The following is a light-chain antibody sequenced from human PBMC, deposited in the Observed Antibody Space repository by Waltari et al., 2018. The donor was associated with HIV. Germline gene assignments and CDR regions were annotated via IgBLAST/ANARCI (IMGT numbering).Light chain of an antibody. CDR3: GSYTSSSTYV. J-gene: IGLJ1*01. CDR2: DVV. CDR1: SSDVGSYNY. V-gene: IGLV2-14*03. Sequence: QSALTQPASVSGSPGQSITISCSGTSSDVGSYNYVSWYQHHPGQAPKLMIYDVVNRLPGVSSRFSDSKSGNTASLTISGLRAEDEADYYCGSYTSSSTYVFGTGTEVTVL.